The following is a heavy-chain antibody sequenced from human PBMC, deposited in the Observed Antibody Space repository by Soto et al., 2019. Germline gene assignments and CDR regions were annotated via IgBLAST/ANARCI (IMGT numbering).Heavy chain of an antibody. V-gene: IGHV4-59*08. CDR2: IYYSGST. J-gene: IGHJ2*01. Sequence: QVQLQESGPGLVKPSETLSLTCTVSGGSISSYYWSWIRQSPGKGLEWIGYIYYSGSTNYNPSPKSRVTTSVDTSKNQFSLKLSSVTAADTAVYYCARFNWYFDLWGRGTLVTVSS. CDR1: GGSISSYY. CDR3: ARFNWYFDL.